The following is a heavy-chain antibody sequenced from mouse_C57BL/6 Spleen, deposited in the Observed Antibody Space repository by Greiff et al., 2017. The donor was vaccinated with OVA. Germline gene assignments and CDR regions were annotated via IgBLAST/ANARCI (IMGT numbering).Heavy chain of an antibody. Sequence: VQLQQPGAELVRPGTSVKLSCKASGYTFTSYWMHWVKQRPGQGLEWIGVIDPSDSYTNYNQKFKGKATLTVDTSSSTAYMQLSSLTSEDSAVYYCARLGSSYWYFDVWGTGTTVTVSS. CDR3: ARLGSSYWYFDV. D-gene: IGHD1-1*01. CDR2: IDPSDSYT. V-gene: IGHV1-59*01. J-gene: IGHJ1*03. CDR1: GYTFTSYW.